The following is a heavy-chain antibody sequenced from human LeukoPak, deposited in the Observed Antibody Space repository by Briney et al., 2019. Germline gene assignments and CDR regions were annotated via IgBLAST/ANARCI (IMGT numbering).Heavy chain of an antibody. J-gene: IGHJ4*02. CDR2: IYYSGST. V-gene: IGHV4-59*08. CDR3: ARQAGSGRYREYYFDY. Sequence: SETLSLTCTVSGGSISSYYWSWIRQPPGKGLEWIAYIYYSGSTNYNPSLKSRATISVDTSKNQFSLKLSSVTAADTAVYYCARQAGSGRYREYYFDYWGQGTLVTVSS. CDR1: GGSISSYY. D-gene: IGHD6-19*01.